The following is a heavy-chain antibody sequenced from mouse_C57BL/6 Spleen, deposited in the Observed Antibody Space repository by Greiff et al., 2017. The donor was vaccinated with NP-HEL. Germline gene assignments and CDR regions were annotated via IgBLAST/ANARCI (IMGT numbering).Heavy chain of an antibody. CDR1: GFTFSDYG. J-gene: IGHJ4*01. CDR2: ISSGSSTI. Sequence: EVKLMESGGGLVKPGGSLKLSCAASGFTFSDYGMHWVRQAPEKGLEWVAYISSGSSTIYYADTVKGRFTISRDNAKNTLFLQMTSLRSEDTAMYYCARWGNLYAMDYWGQGTSVTVSS. D-gene: IGHD2-1*01. CDR3: ARWGNLYAMDY. V-gene: IGHV5-17*01.